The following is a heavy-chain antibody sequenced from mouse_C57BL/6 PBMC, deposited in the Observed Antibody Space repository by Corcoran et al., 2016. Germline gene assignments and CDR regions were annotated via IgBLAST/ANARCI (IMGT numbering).Heavy chain of an antibody. Sequence: EVQLQQSGPELVTPGASVKISCKASGYTFTDYYMNWVKQSHGKSLEWIGDINPNNGGTSYNQKFKGKATLTVDKSSSTAYMELRSLTSEDSAVYYCASYRRMDYWGQGTAVTVSS. CDR1: GYTFTDYY. CDR2: INPNNGGT. V-gene: IGHV1-26*01. CDR3: ASYRRMDY. J-gene: IGHJ4*01. D-gene: IGHD2-12*01.